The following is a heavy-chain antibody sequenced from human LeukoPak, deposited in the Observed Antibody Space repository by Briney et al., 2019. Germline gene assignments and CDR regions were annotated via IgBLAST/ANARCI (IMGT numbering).Heavy chain of an antibody. J-gene: IGHJ4*02. CDR3: ARDGHIVVVTARIDY. CDR2: ISYDGSNK. CDR1: GFTFSSYA. D-gene: IGHD2-21*02. Sequence: GGPLRLSCPPSGFTFSSYAMHWVRQAPGKGLEWVAVISYDGSNKYYADSVKGRFTISRDNSKNTLYLQMNSLRAEDTAVYYCARDGHIVVVTARIDYWGQGTLVTVSS. V-gene: IGHV3-30*01.